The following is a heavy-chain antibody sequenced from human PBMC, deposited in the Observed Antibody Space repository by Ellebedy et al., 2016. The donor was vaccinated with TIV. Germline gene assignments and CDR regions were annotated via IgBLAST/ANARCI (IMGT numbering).Heavy chain of an antibody. CDR1: GFTLSSYW. CDR2: INQDGSEK. Sequence: GGSLRLSCAASGFTLSSYWMSWVRQAPGKGLEWVANINQDGSEKYYVDSVKGRFSISRDNAKNSLYLQMNSLRAEDTAVYYCARAVRGSRSLWGQGTLVTVSS. J-gene: IGHJ4*02. V-gene: IGHV3-7*03. D-gene: IGHD3-16*01. CDR3: ARAVRGSRSL.